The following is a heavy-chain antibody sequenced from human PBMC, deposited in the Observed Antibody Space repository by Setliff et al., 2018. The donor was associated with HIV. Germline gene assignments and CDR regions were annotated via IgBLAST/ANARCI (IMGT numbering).Heavy chain of an antibody. Sequence: PGGSLRLSCAASGLTLSNTWMSWVRQAPGKGLEWISFIGGHGSIIHYADSVKGRFTISRDNAKNSVYLQMHSLRVEDTAVYYCAAVPWGHSSLIIDHWGQGTPVTVSS. CDR2: IGGHGSII. J-gene: IGHJ4*02. CDR1: GLTLSNTW. CDR3: AAVPWGHSSLIIDH. V-gene: IGHV3-11*04. D-gene: IGHD3-16*01.